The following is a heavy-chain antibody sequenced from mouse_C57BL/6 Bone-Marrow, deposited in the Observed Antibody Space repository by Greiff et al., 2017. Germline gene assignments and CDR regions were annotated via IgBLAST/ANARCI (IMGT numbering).Heavy chain of an antibody. V-gene: IGHV14-2*01. Sequence: VHVKQSGAELVKPGASVKLSCTASGFNIKDYYIHWVKQRTEQGLEWIGRIDPEDGETKYAPKFQDKATITADTSSNTAYLQLSSLTSEDTAVYYSTRSLIYYGTNYWGQGTTLTVSS. CDR2: IDPEDGET. J-gene: IGHJ2*01. CDR3: TRSLIYYGTNY. D-gene: IGHD1-1*01. CDR1: GFNIKDYY.